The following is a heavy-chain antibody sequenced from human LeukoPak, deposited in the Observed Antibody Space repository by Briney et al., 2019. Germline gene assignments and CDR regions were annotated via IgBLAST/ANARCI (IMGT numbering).Heavy chain of an antibody. CDR3: DRLRAGRRFDY. Sequence: PSQTLSLTCTVSGGSISSGSYYWSWIRQPAGKGLEWIGRIYTSGSTNYNPSLKSRVTISVDTSKNHFSLKLSSVTATDTAVYYCDRLRAGRRFDYWGQGTLVTVSS. CDR1: GGSISSGSYY. D-gene: IGHD6-19*01. V-gene: IGHV4-61*02. J-gene: IGHJ4*02. CDR2: IYTSGST.